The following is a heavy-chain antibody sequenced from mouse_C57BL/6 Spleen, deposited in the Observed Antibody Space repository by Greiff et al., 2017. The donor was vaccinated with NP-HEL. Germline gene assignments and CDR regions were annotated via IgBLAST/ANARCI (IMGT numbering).Heavy chain of an antibody. D-gene: IGHD2-4*01. CDR1: GFSLTSYG. CDR2: IWRGGST. CDR3: AKNRGDYDGIDY. V-gene: IGHV2-5*01. J-gene: IGHJ2*01. Sequence: VKVVESGPGLVQPSQSLSITCTVSGFSLTSYGVHWVRQSPGKGLEWLGVIWRGGSTDYNAAFMSRLSITKDNTKSQVLFKMNSLQADDTAIYYCAKNRGDYDGIDYWGQGTTLTVSS.